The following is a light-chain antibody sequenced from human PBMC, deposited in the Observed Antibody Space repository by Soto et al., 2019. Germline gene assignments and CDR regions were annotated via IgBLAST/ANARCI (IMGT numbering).Light chain of an antibody. CDR1: SGYSNYK. J-gene: IGLJ2*01. V-gene: IGLV9-49*01. Sequence: QSVLTQPPSASASLGASVTLTCTLSSGYSNYKVDWYQQSPGKGPRFVMRVGTGGLVGSKGDGIPDRLSVLGSGLNRYLTIKNIQEEDESDYHCGADHGSGSNFVYLVFGGGTKLTVL. CDR3: GADHGSGSNFVYLV. CDR2: VGTGGLVG.